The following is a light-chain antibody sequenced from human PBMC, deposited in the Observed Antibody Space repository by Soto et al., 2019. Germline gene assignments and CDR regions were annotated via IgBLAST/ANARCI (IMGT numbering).Light chain of an antibody. J-gene: IGLJ2*01. CDR2: DVS. V-gene: IGLV2-14*01. Sequence: QSALTQPASVSGSPGQSITISCTGTSSDVGGYHYVSWYQQHPGKAPKLMIYDVSNRPSGVSNRFSGSKSGNTASLTSSGLQAEDEADYYCSSYTSSSTVVFCGGNKLTVL. CDR3: SSYTSSSTVV. CDR1: SSDVGGYHY.